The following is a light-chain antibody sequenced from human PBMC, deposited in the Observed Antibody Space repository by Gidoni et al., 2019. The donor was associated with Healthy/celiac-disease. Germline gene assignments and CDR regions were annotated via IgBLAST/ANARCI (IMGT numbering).Light chain of an antibody. Sequence: ELVLTQYPATLSLSPGERATLSCRASQSVSSYLAWYQQKPGQAPRLLIYDASNRSTGIPARFSGSGSGTDFTLTISSLEPEYFAVYYCQQRSNWPLFTFGPGTKVDIK. CDR3: QQRSNWPLFT. CDR2: DAS. CDR1: QSVSSY. J-gene: IGKJ3*01. V-gene: IGKV3-11*01.